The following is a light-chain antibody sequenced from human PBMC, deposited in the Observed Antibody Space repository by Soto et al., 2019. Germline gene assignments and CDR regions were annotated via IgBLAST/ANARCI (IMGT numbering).Light chain of an antibody. CDR1: RDIGNF. CDR2: DAS. V-gene: IGKV1-33*01. CDR3: QQYDDRPPYA. Sequence: DIQMTQSPSSLSASAGDRIIITCRASRDIGNFVNWYQQTPGKAPRLLIYDASNLDTGVPSRFNASRSGRTVTFSISSRQPDDIATYYCQQYDDRPPYAFGGGTRVDLK. J-gene: IGKJ4*01.